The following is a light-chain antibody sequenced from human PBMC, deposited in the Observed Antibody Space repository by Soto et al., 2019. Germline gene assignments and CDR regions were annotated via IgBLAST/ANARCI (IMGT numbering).Light chain of an antibody. CDR1: SSDVGGYNH. J-gene: IGLJ1*01. Sequence: QSALTQPASVSGSPGQSITISCTGTSSDVGGYNHVSWYQQHPGKAPKLMINDVSNRPSGVSNRFSGSKSGNTASLTISGLQAEDEADYYCSSYTSSSTPYVFGTGTKLTVL. CDR3: SSYTSSSTPYV. CDR2: DVS. V-gene: IGLV2-14*01.